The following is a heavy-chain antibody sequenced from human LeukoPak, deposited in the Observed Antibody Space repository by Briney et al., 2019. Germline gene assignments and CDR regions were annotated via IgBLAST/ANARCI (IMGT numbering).Heavy chain of an antibody. Sequence: GGSLRLSCAASGFTFSTYAMSWVRQAPGKGLEWVSAISGRGGSTYYADSVKGRFTISRDNSKNTLYLQMNSLRAEDTAVYYCAKDSAVMVRGVIPNFDIWGQGTMVTVSS. V-gene: IGHV3-23*01. D-gene: IGHD3-10*01. J-gene: IGHJ3*02. CDR2: ISGRGGST. CDR3: AKDSAVMVRGVIPNFDI. CDR1: GFTFSTYA.